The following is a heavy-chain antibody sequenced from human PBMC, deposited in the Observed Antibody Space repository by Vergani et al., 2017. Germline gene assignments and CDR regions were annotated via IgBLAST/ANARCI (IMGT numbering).Heavy chain of an antibody. V-gene: IGHV3-9*01. CDR2: INWNSDSI. D-gene: IGHD2-8*01. Sequence: EVRLLESGGGLVQPGGSLRLSCAASGFTFRIYGMHWVRQAPGKGLEWVSGINWNSDSIAYADSVKGRFTISRDNSKNTLYLQMNNLRAADTAVYYCARSGYCAHGVCYMTYYYYMDVWGKGTAVTVSS. CDR3: ARSGYCAHGVCYMTYYYYMDV. J-gene: IGHJ6*03. CDR1: GFTFRIYG.